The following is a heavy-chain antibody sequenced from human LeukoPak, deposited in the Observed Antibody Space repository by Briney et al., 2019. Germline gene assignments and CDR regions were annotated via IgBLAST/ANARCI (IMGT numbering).Heavy chain of an antibody. CDR1: GFTFSNAW. Sequence: GGSLRLSCAASGFTFSNAWMNWVRQAPGKGLEWVGHIKSKTDGETTDYAAPVKGRFTFSRDDSKNTLYLHMNSLKTEDTAVYYCTTGLIAAAGRPYYYYGMDVWGQGTTVTVSS. CDR3: TTGLIAAAGRPYYYYGMDV. CDR2: IKSKTDGETT. D-gene: IGHD6-13*01. V-gene: IGHV3-15*05. J-gene: IGHJ6*02.